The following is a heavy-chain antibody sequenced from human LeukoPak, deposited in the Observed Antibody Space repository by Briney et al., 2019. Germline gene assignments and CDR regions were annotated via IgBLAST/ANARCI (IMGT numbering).Heavy chain of an antibody. CDR1: GFTFSTYW. Sequence: GGSLRLSCAVSGFTFSTYWMSWVRQAPGKGLEWVANIKQDGSEKYYVDSVKGRFTISRDNTKNTLYLQMNTLRVEDTAVYYCTRDLMDYDLSTGLHHYYMDVWGQGTTVTVSS. CDR3: TRDLMDYDLSTGLHHYYMDV. V-gene: IGHV3-7*01. D-gene: IGHD3-9*01. J-gene: IGHJ6*02. CDR2: IKQDGSEK.